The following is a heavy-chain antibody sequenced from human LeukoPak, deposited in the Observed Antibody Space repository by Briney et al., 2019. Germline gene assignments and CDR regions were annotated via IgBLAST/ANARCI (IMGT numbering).Heavy chain of an antibody. CDR2: IYYSGST. CDR3: ARHRGSGSPYFDY. Sequence: SETLSLTCTVSGVSIINYYWSWIRQSPGKGLEWIGYIYYSGSTKYNPSLKSRVTISVDTSKNQFSLKLSSVTAADTAVYYCARHRGSGSPYFDYRGQGTLVTVSS. CDR1: GVSIINYY. V-gene: IGHV4-59*08. J-gene: IGHJ4*02. D-gene: IGHD3-10*01.